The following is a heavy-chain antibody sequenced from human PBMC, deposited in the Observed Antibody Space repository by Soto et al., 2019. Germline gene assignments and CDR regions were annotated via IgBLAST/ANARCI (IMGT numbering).Heavy chain of an antibody. CDR1: GGSISSSSYY. J-gene: IGHJ5*02. CDR2: IYYSGST. V-gene: IGHV4-39*01. Sequence: QLQLQESGPGLVKPSETLSLTCTVSGGSISSSSYYWGWIRQPPGKGLEWIGSIYYSGSTYYNPSLKSRVHIAVNTSKNQFALKLSSVTAADTAVYYCARPAYCGGDCYSGWFDPWGQGTLVTVSS. D-gene: IGHD2-21*02. CDR3: ARPAYCGGDCYSGWFDP.